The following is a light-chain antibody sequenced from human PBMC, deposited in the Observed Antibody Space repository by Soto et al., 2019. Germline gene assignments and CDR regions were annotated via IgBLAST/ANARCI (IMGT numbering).Light chain of an antibody. Sequence: DIQMTQSPSSLSASVGDRVTITCRASQSISSYLNWYQQKPGKAPKLLIYAASSLQSGVPSRFSCSGTGTDFTLTISSLQPEDFATYYCQQSYSDLGHTFGQGTKLEIK. CDR2: AAS. V-gene: IGKV1-39*01. CDR3: QQSYSDLGHT. CDR1: QSISSY. J-gene: IGKJ2*01.